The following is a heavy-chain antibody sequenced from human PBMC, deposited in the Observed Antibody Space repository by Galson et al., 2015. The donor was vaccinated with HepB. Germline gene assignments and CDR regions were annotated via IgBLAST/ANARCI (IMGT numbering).Heavy chain of an antibody. CDR2: VSYDGSDE. CDR1: GFIFSSYG. V-gene: IGHV3-30*18. J-gene: IGHJ5*02. CDR3: AKASESEPQLTQPNWFDP. D-gene: IGHD6-13*01. Sequence: SLRFSCAASGFIFSSYGMHWVRQAPGKGLEWVAVVSYDGSDEKYADSVKGRFTISRDNSKNSLYLQMNSLRVEDTALYYCAKASESEPQLTQPNWFDPWGQGTLVTVSS.